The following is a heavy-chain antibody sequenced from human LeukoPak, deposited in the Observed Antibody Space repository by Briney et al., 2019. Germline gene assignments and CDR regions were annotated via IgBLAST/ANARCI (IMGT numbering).Heavy chain of an antibody. CDR1: GGSISSYY. D-gene: IGHD3-22*01. V-gene: IGHV4-59*01. CDR3: ARSPLYYYQSSGHYYFDY. CDR2: IYYSGST. J-gene: IGHJ4*02. Sequence: SETLSLTCTVSGGSISSYYWSWIRQPPGNGLEWIGNIYYSGSTNYNPSLKSRVTISLDMSKNQFSLKLSSVTAADTAVYYCARSPLYYYQSSGHYYFDYWGQGTLVTVSS.